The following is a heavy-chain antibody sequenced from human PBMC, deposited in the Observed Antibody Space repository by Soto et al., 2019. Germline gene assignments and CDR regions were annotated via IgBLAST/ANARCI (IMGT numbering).Heavy chain of an antibody. CDR3: ARDHPGSWHFDY. J-gene: IGHJ4*02. Sequence: SVKVSCKASGGTFSRYAISWVRQAPGQGLEWMGGIIPIFGTANYAQKFQGRVTITADESTSTAYMELSSLRSEDTAVYYCARDHPGSWHFDYWGQGTLVTVSS. CDR1: GGTFSRYA. D-gene: IGHD6-13*01. V-gene: IGHV1-69*13. CDR2: IIPIFGTA.